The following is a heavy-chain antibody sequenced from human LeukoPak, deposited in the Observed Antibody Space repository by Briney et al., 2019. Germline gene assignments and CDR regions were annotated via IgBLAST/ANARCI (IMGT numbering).Heavy chain of an antibody. Sequence: PGGSLRLSCAASGFTFSSYAVHWVRRAPGKGLEYVSAISSNGGSTYYANSVKGRFTISRDNSKNTLYLQMGSLRAEDMAVYYCARPSGVIAAAGTLDYWGQGTLVTVSS. CDR2: ISSNGGST. CDR3: ARPSGVIAAAGTLDY. J-gene: IGHJ4*02. D-gene: IGHD6-13*01. CDR1: GFTFSSYA. V-gene: IGHV3-64*01.